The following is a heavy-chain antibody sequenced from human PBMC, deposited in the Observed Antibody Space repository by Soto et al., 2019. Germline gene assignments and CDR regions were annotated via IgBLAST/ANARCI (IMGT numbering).Heavy chain of an antibody. V-gene: IGHV3-23*01. CDR2: ISGSSATT. Sequence: GGSLRLSCTASGFTFSSYAMSWVRQAPGKGLEWVSGISGSSATTYYVDSVKGRFTISRDNSKNTLYLQMNSLRAEDTAVYYCAIDYSTGWYFFYCWGHENPLTISS. CDR1: GFTFSSYA. D-gene: IGHD6-19*01. J-gene: IGHJ4*01. CDR3: AIDYSTGWYFFYC.